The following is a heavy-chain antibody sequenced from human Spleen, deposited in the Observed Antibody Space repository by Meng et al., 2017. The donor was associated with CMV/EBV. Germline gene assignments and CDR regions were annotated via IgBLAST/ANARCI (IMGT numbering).Heavy chain of an antibody. D-gene: IGHD4-17*01. CDR3: AKDERYGGYGPDS. V-gene: IGHV3-30*18. Sequence: VGSECTCWGLGMHWNRQAPGEGLEWVAIISNNGNSEYYVDSMKIRITISRNNSKNTLFLQMNSLRAEDTAVYYCAKDERYGGYGPDSWGQGTLVTVSS. CDR2: ISNNGNSE. CDR1: ECTCWGLG. J-gene: IGHJ4*02.